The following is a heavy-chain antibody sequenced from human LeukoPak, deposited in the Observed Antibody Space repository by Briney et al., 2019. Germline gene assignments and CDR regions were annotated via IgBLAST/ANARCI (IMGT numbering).Heavy chain of an antibody. D-gene: IGHD6-13*01. CDR2: ISYDGSNK. Sequence: GGSLRLSCAASGFTFSSYGMHWVRQAPGKGLEWVAVISYDGSNKCYADSVKGRFTISRDNSKNTLYLQMNSLRAEDTAVYYCARGLRWRRGYSSSWYMGNWFDPWGQGTLVTVSS. V-gene: IGHV3-30*03. J-gene: IGHJ5*02. CDR3: ARGLRWRRGYSSSWYMGNWFDP. CDR1: GFTFSSYG.